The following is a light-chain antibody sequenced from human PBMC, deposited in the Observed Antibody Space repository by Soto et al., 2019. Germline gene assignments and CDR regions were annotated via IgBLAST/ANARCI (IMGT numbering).Light chain of an antibody. CDR3: CSYAGSYTWV. V-gene: IGLV2-11*01. Sequence: QSALTQPRSVSGSPGQSVTISCTGTSSDIGYYNYVSWYQQHPGKAPKLMIYDVTKRPSGVPDRFSASKSGNTASLTISGLQADDEADYYCCSYAGSYTWVFGGGTKVTVL. CDR1: SSDIGYYNY. J-gene: IGLJ3*02. CDR2: DVT.